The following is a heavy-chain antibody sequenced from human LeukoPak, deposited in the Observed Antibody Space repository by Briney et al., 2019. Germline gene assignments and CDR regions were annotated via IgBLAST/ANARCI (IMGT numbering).Heavy chain of an antibody. CDR1: GGSISSSY. D-gene: IGHD3-22*01. J-gene: IGHJ3*02. CDR3: ARDPANYYDRRGAFDI. Sequence: SETLSLTCTVSGGSISSSYWSWIRQPPGKGLEWIGYIYYSGSTNYNPSLKRRVTISVDSSKNQCSLKLSSVTAADTAVYYCARDPANYYDRRGAFDIWGQGTMVTVSS. V-gene: IGHV4-59*01. CDR2: IYYSGST.